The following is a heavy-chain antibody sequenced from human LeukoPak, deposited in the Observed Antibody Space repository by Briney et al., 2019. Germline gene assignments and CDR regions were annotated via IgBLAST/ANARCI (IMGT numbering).Heavy chain of an antibody. V-gene: IGHV1-69*13. CDR3: ASNPGYSSYDAFDI. Sequence: SVKVSCKASGGTFSSYAISWVRQAPGQGLEWMGGIIPIFGTANYAQKFQGRVTITADESTSTAYMELSRLRSEDTAVYYCASNPGYSSYDAFDIWGQGTMVTVSS. J-gene: IGHJ3*02. D-gene: IGHD6-13*01. CDR1: GGTFSSYA. CDR2: IIPIFGTA.